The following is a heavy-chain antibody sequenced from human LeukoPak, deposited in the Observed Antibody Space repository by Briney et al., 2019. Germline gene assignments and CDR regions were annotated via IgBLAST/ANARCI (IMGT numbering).Heavy chain of an antibody. CDR1: GGSISSYY. J-gene: IGHJ4*02. CDR3: ARFSCSGGSCYFDY. CDR2: IYYSGST. V-gene: IGHV4-59*01. D-gene: IGHD2-15*01. Sequence: SETLSLTCTVSGGSISSYYWSWIRQPPGKGLEWIGYIYYSGSTNYNPSLKSRVTISVDTSKNQFPLKLSSVTAADTAVYYCARFSCSGGSCYFDYWGQGTLVTVSS.